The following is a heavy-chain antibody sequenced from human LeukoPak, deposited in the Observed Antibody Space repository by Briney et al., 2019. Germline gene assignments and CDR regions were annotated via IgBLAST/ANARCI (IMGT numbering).Heavy chain of an antibody. CDR1: DYSITSGYY. CDR3: ARNGAVDWDAEYAFDI. V-gene: IGHV4-61*01. D-gene: IGHD3/OR15-3a*01. CDR2: MYYSGST. Sequence: SETLSLTCTVSDYSITSGYYWGWIRQPPGKGLEWIGYMYYSGSTKYNSSLKSRVTISVDTSKNQFSLKLSSVTAADTAVYYCARNGAVDWDAEYAFDIWGQGTWVTVSS. J-gene: IGHJ3*02.